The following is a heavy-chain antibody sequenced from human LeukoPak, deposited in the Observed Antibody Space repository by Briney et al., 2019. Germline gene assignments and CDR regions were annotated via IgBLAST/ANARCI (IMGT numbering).Heavy chain of an antibody. J-gene: IGHJ1*01. CDR1: GFTFSSYS. D-gene: IGHD6-13*01. V-gene: IGHV3-21*01. CDR3: ATPAAGPGAEYSLY. Sequence: GGSLRLSCSASGFTFSSYSMNWVRQAPGKGLEWVSSIDFTSRYIYNADSVKGRFTTSRDNAKNSLDLQMNSLKVEDTAVYYCATPAAGPGAEYSLYWGQGTLVIVSS. CDR2: IDFTSRYI.